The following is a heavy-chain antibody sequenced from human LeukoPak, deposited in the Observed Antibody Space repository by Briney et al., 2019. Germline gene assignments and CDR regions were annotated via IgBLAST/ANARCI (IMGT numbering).Heavy chain of an antibody. V-gene: IGHV3-23*01. D-gene: IGHD5-18*01. CDR2: ISGSGGYA. J-gene: IGHJ2*01. CDR1: GFTFSSYA. CDR3: AKDTASSWWYFDL. Sequence: GGSLRLSCAASGFTFSSYAMSWVRQAPGKGLEWVSAISGSGGYAYYADSVKGRFTISRDNSKNTLYLQMNSLRAEDTAVYYCAKDTASSWWYFDLWGRGTLVTVSS.